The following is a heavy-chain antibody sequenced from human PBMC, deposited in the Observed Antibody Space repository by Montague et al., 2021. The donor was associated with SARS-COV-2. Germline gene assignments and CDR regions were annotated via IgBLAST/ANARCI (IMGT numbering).Heavy chain of an antibody. J-gene: IGHJ4*02. CDR3: ARVHYYSGYVDS. Sequence: SETLSLTCTVSGGSMRDYYWSWIRQPPGEGLEWIGYIYYSGSTDYNPSLNSRVTLSLDTSKNQFSLNLRSVTAADTAFYYCARVHYYSGYVDSWGQGTLVRVSS. CDR1: GGSMRDYY. D-gene: IGHD3-22*01. V-gene: IGHV4-59*01. CDR2: IYYSGST.